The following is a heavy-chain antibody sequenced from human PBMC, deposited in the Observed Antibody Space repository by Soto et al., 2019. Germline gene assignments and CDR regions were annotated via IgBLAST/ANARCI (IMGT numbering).Heavy chain of an antibody. CDR1: GDNVSSNTAA. Sequence: SQTLSLTCAISGDNVSSNTAAWNWIRQSPSRGLEWLGRTYYRSKWYNDYAVSVKSRITINPDTSKNQFSLKLSSVTAADTAVYYCASSHAGAHITAAVHWGQGTLVTVSS. CDR3: ASSHAGAHITAAVH. V-gene: IGHV6-1*01. D-gene: IGHD6-13*01. J-gene: IGHJ4*02. CDR2: TYYRSKWYN.